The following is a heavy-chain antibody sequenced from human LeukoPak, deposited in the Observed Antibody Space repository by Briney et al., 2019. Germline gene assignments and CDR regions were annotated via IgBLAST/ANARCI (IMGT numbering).Heavy chain of an antibody. CDR1: GFTVTNYW. CDR2: IEQEGSEK. CDR3: ARSQYLPYVVFDL. D-gene: IGHD3-10*02. Sequence: GQSLRLSCAASGFTVTNYWMSWVRQDQGKGLGWVANIEQEGSEKSYVDSVKGRFSISRDNARDSLYLQMNSLRAEDTAVYYCARSQYLPYVVFDLWGQGTMVTVSS. V-gene: IGHV3-7*02. J-gene: IGHJ3*01.